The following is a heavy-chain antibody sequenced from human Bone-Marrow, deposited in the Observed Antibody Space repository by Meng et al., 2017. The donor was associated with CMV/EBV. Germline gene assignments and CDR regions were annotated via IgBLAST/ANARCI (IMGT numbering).Heavy chain of an antibody. D-gene: IGHD6-6*01. CDR1: GFTFSNAW. J-gene: IGHJ6*02. Sequence: GESLKISCSASGFTFSNAWMSWVRQAPGKGLEWVGRIKSKTDGGTTDYAAPVKGRFTISRDDSKNTLYLQMNSLKTEDTAVYYCTTDPIPARPADYYGMDVWGQGTTVTVSS. CDR2: IKSKTDGGTT. V-gene: IGHV3-15*01. CDR3: TTDPIPARPADYYGMDV.